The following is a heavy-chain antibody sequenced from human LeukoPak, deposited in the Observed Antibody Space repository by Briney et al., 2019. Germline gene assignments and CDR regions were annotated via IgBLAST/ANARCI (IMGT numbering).Heavy chain of an antibody. V-gene: IGHV1-69*06. J-gene: IGHJ6*03. CDR2: IIPIFGTA. D-gene: IGHD2-2*01. CDR1: GYTFTGYY. CDR3: ARDNSYCSSTSCYERGYYYYYMDV. Sequence: SVKVSCKASGYTFTGYYMHWVRQAPGQGLEWMGGIIPIFGTANYAQKFQGRVTITADKSTSTAYMELSSLRSEDTAVYYCARDNSYCSSTSCYERGYYYYYMDVWGKGTTVTVSS.